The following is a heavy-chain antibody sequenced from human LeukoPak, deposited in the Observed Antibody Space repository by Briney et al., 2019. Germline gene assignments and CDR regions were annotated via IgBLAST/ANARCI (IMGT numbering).Heavy chain of an antibody. J-gene: IGHJ4*02. D-gene: IGHD2-15*01. CDR1: GGSISSSSYY. CDR3: ARLLPPVVVVAATRDY. V-gene: IGHV4-39*01. Sequence: SETLSLTCTVSGGSISSSSYYWGWIRQPPGKGLEWIGSIYYSGSTYYNPSLKSRVTISVDTSKNQFSLKRSSVTAADTAVYYCARLLPPVVVVAATRDYWGQGTLVTVSS. CDR2: IYYSGST.